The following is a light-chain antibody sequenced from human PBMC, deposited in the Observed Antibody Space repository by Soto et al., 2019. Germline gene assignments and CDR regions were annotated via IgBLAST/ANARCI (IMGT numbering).Light chain of an antibody. CDR2: EAS. CDR1: QSITTW. J-gene: IGKJ4*01. CDR3: QQYDDYPLT. V-gene: IGKV1-5*03. Sequence: DIQVTQSPSTLSASVGDRVTITCRASQSITTWLAWYQQKPGKAPKLLIYEASSLESGVPSRFGGSGSETEFTLTISSLQPDDFATYFCQQYDDYPLTFGGGTKVDIK.